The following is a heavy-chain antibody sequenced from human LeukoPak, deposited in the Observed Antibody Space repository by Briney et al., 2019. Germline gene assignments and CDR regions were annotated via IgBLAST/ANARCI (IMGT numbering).Heavy chain of an antibody. V-gene: IGHV4-59*01. CDR3: ARVHSSGYYYYYGMDV. CDR2: IYYSGST. J-gene: IGHJ6*02. Sequence: SETLSLTCTVSGGSISSYYWSWIRQPPGKGLEWIGYIYYSGSTNYNPSLKSRVTISVDTSKNQFSLKLSSVTAADTAVYYCARVHSSGYYYYYGMDVWGQGTTVTVSS. CDR1: GGSISSYY. D-gene: IGHD3-22*01.